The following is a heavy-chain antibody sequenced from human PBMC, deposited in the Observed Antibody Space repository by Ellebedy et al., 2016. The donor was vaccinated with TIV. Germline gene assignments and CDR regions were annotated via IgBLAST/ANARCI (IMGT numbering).Heavy chain of an antibody. D-gene: IGHD2-15*01. CDR1: GSTFSNYN. J-gene: IGHJ4*02. V-gene: IGHV3-21*06. Sequence: PGGSLRLSCVASGSTFSNYNTNWVRPSPGKGLEWVSSIRSTGSHKYYAESVKGRFTTSRDNAQDTLFLQMNSLRAEDTAVYFCTRGWSTPDSWGQGTLVIVSS. CDR2: IRSTGSHK. CDR3: TRGWSTPDS.